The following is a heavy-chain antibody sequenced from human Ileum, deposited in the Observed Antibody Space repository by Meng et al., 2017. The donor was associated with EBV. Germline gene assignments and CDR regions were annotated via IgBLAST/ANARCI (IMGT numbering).Heavy chain of an antibody. Sequence: EAAPGLVTPWGTRSLPCDVSVVYISGNYWSWFRQSPVKGLEWIGFFYEGTTNYNPSLKSRVTIAAGPANNQISLRLSSVTSADTAVYYCAKGGQWDPLDSWGRGILVTVSS. D-gene: IGHD1-26*01. CDR2: FYEGTT. V-gene: IGHV4-59*01. CDR1: VVYISGNY. J-gene: IGHJ4*02. CDR3: AKGGQWDPLDS.